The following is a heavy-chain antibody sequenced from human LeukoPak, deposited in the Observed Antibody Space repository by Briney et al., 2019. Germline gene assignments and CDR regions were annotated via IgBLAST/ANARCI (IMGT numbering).Heavy chain of an antibody. CDR3: ARVSPHIVVVVAATRGDYFDY. J-gene: IGHJ4*02. Sequence: SGTLSLTCTVSGGSISSYYWSWIRQPAGKGLEWIGRIYTSGSTNYNPSLKSRVTMSVDTSKNQFSLKLSSVTAADTAVYYCARVSPHIVVVVAATRGDYFDYWGQGTLVTVSS. CDR1: GGSISSYY. V-gene: IGHV4-4*07. CDR2: IYTSGST. D-gene: IGHD2-15*01.